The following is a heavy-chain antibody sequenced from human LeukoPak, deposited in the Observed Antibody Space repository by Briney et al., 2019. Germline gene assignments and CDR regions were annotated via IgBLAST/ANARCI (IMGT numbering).Heavy chain of an antibody. D-gene: IGHD3-10*01. CDR3: ARHVDYYGSGRRHYYYYYYMDV. Sequence: SETLSLTCAVYGGSFSGYYWSWIRQPPGKGLGWIGEINHSGSTNYNPSLKSRVTISVDTSKNQFSLKLSSVTAADTAVYYCARHVDYYGSGRRHYYYYYYMDVWGKGTTVTISS. CDR1: GGSFSGYY. V-gene: IGHV4-34*01. CDR2: INHSGST. J-gene: IGHJ6*03.